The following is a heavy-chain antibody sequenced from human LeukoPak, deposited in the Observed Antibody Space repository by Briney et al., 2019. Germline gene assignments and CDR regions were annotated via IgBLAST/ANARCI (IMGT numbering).Heavy chain of an antibody. J-gene: IGHJ4*02. CDR2: ISYDGNNK. CDR1: GFTFSSYA. CDR3: ARDRDRGYGGNDY. V-gene: IGHV3-30-3*01. D-gene: IGHD4-23*01. Sequence: GGSLRLSCAASGFTFSSYAMQWVRQAPGKGLEGVALISYDGNNKYYADSVKGRFTISRDNSKNTLYLQMNSLGAEDTAVYYCARDRDRGYGGNDYWGQGTLVTVSS.